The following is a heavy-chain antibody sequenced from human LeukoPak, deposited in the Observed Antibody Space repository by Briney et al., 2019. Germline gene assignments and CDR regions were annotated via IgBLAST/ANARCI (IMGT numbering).Heavy chain of an antibody. CDR3: ARDSIGGSVAGDFDY. J-gene: IGHJ4*02. Sequence: ASVKVSCKASGYTFTGYYMHWVRQAPGQGLEWMGWINPNSGGTNYAQKFEGRVTMTRDTSISTAYMELSRLRSDDTAVYYCARDSIGGSVAGDFDYWGQGTLVTVSS. V-gene: IGHV1-2*02. D-gene: IGHD6-19*01. CDR1: GYTFTGYY. CDR2: INPNSGGT.